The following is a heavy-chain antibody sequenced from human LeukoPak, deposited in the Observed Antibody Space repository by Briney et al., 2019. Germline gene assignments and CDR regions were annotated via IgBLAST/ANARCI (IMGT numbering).Heavy chain of an antibody. J-gene: IGHJ4*02. CDR1: GFSFSTYG. V-gene: IGHV3-23*01. Sequence: TGGSLRLSCAASGFSFSTYGMSWVRQAPGKGLEWVAVIGNSGETTIYRDSVKGRLTISRDNSKNTLYLQMNSLRAEDTAVYYCARGTYYDFWSGIRFDYWGQGTLVTVSS. CDR3: ARGTYYDFWSGIRFDY. CDR2: IGNSGETT. D-gene: IGHD3-3*01.